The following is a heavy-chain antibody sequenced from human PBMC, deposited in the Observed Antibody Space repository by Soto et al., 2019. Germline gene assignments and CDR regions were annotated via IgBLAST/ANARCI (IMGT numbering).Heavy chain of an antibody. CDR3: ARDLWHSSGWQRFDY. J-gene: IGHJ4*02. CDR1: GFTFSRYG. CDR2: IWYDGSNK. D-gene: IGHD6-19*01. Sequence: PGGSLRLSCAASGFTFSRYGMHWVLQAPGKGLEWVAVIWYDGSNKYYADSVKGRFTISRDNSKNTLYLQMNSLRAEDTAVYYCARDLWHSSGWQRFDYWGQGTLVTVSS. V-gene: IGHV3-33*01.